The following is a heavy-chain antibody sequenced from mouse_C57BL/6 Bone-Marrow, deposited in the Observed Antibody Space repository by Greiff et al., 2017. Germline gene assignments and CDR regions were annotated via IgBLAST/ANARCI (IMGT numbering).Heavy chain of an antibody. CDR2: IWSCGST. CDR1: GFSLTSYG. J-gene: IGHJ3*01. V-gene: IGHV2-2*01. Sequence: VKLVESGPGLVQPSQSLSITCTVSGFSLTSYGVHWVRQSPGKGLEWLGVIWSCGSTDYNAAFISRLSISKDNSKSQVFFKMNSLQADDTAIYYCASYDYDVWFAYWGQGTLVTVSA. CDR3: ASYDYDVWFAY. D-gene: IGHD2-4*01.